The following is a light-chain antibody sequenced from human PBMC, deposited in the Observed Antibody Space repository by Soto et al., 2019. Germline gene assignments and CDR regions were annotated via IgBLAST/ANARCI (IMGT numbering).Light chain of an antibody. CDR1: SSTIGSNT. J-gene: IGLJ3*02. CDR3: AAWDDSLVGV. CDR2: SNN. Sequence: QAVVTQPPSASGTPGQRVTVSCSGSSSTIGSNTVNWYQQLPGTAPKLLIYSNNQRPSGVPDRFSGSKSGTSASLAISGLQSEDEADYYCAAWDDSLVGVFGGGTKLTVL. V-gene: IGLV1-44*01.